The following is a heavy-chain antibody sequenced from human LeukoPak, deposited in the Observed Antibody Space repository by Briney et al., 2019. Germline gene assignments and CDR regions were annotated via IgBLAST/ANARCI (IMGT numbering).Heavy chain of an antibody. CDR2: IIPFLGIV. CDR3: AGSTGGHSCSSTSCPYSCYGMDV. D-gene: IGHD2-2*01. J-gene: IGHJ6*02. Sequence: SVTVSCKSSGGTFSSYVISWARQAPGQGVEWMGRIIPFLGIVNYAQKLQGRVTITAAQSTSTAYTEQSILRSEDTSVYSCAGSTGGHSCSSTSCPYSCYGMDVWGQGTTVTVSS. V-gene: IGHV1-69*10. CDR1: GGTFSSYV.